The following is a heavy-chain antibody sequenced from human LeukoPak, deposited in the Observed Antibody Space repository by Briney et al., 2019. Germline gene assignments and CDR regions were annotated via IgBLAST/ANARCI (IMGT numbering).Heavy chain of an antibody. D-gene: IGHD2-2*01. Sequence: GRSLRLSCAASGFTFDDYAMHWVRQAPGKGLEWVSGISWNSGSIGYADSVKGRFTISRDNAKNSLYLQMNSLRAEDTALYYCAKGGYCSNTSCYDYYYYMDVWGKGTTVTVSS. CDR2: ISWNSGSI. J-gene: IGHJ6*03. CDR1: GFTFDDYA. CDR3: AKGGYCSNTSCYDYYYYMDV. V-gene: IGHV3-9*01.